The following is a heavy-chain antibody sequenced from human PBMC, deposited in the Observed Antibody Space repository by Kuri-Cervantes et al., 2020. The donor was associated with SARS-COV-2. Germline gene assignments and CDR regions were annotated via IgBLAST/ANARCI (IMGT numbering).Heavy chain of an antibody. V-gene: IGHV3-49*03. CDR2: IRSKAYGGTT. CDR1: GFTFGDYA. J-gene: IGHJ6*02. CDR3: TTDTPLSQHYDFWSGYHYGMDV. D-gene: IGHD3-3*01. Sequence: GESLKISCTASGFTFGDYAMSWFRQAPGKGLEWVGFIRSKAYGGTTEYAASVKGRFTISRDDSKNTLYLQMNSLKTEDTAVYYCTTDTPLSQHYDFWSGYHYGMDVWGQGTTVTV.